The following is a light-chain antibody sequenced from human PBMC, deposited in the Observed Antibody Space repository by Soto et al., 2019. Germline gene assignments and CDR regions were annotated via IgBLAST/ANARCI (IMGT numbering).Light chain of an antibody. V-gene: IGLV3-1*01. CDR1: KLGDKY. CDR2: HND. J-gene: IGLJ1*01. CDR3: QTWDSSSACV. Sequence: SYELTQSPSVSVSPGQTASITCSGDKLGDKYTCWYQQKPGQSPVLIIYHNDKRPSGIPERFSGSISGNTATLTISVTQALDEADYYCQTWDSSSACVFGTGTKLTVL.